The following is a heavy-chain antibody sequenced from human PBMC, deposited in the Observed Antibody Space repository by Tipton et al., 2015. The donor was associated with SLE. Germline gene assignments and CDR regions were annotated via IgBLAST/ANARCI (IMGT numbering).Heavy chain of an antibody. CDR1: GYTFTSYG. D-gene: IGHD2-2*03. CDR3: ARGLIGYCSSSSCHEVGSSGYYYYGMDV. J-gene: IGHJ6*02. V-gene: IGHV1-18*01. Sequence: QLVQSGAEVKKPGASVKVSCKASGYTFTSYGISWVRQAPGQGLEWMGWISAYNGNTNYAQKLQGRVTMTTDTSTSTAYMELRSLRSDDTAVYYCARGLIGYCSSSSCHEVGSSGYYYYGMDVWGQGTTVTVSS. CDR2: ISAYNGNT.